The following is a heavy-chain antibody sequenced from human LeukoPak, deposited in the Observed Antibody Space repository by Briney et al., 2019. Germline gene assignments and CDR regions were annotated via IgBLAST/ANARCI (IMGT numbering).Heavy chain of an antibody. Sequence: SQTLSLTCTVSGGSISSSSYYWGWIRQPPWKGLELTVSIYYSGSTYYNPSLKSRVTISVDTSKNQFSLKLSSVTAADTAVYYCARQKTGIVRQGLLFDYWGQGTLVTVSS. V-gene: IGHV4-39*01. CDR1: GGSISSSSYY. J-gene: IGHJ4*02. CDR3: ARQKTGIVRQGLLFDY. D-gene: IGHD1-26*01. CDR2: IYYSGST.